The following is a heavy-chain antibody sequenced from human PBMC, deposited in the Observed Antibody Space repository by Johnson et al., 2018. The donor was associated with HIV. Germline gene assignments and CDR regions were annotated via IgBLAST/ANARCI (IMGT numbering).Heavy chain of an antibody. Sequence: QVHLVESGGGLVKPGGSLRLSCAASGFTFRDYYMSWIRQAPGKGLECVSYISSSGTTIYYADSVKGRFTISRDNSKNTLYLQMHSLRIEDTAVYYCAREELEPDVFDIWGQWTMVTVSS. CDR1: GFTFRDYY. V-gene: IGHV3-11*04. CDR2: ISSSGTTI. J-gene: IGHJ3*02. D-gene: IGHD1-1*01. CDR3: AREELEPDVFDI.